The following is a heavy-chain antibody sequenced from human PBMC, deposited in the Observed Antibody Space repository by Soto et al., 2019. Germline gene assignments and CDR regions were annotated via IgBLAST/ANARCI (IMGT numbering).Heavy chain of an antibody. CDR2: INAGNGNT. D-gene: IGHD3-3*01. V-gene: IGHV1-3*01. J-gene: IGHJ4*02. CDR1: GYTFTSYA. CDR3: ARDASIIYDFWSGPFDY. Sequence: GASVKVSCKASGYTFTSYAMHWVRQAPGQRLEWMGWINAGNGNTKYSQKFQGRVTITRDTSASTAYMELSSLRSEDTAVYYCARDASIIYDFWSGPFDYWGKGTLVTVSS.